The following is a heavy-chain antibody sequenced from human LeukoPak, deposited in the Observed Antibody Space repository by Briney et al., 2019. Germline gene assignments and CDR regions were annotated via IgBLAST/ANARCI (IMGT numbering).Heavy chain of an antibody. CDR2: INHSGST. CDR1: GGSFSGYY. Sequence: PSETLSLTCAVYGGSFSGYYWSWIRQPPGKGLEWIGEINHSGSTNYNPSLKSRVTISVDTSENQFSLKLSSVTAADTAVYYCARGWVIVAWGQGTLVTVSS. CDR3: ARGWVIVA. J-gene: IGHJ5*02. D-gene: IGHD3-22*01. V-gene: IGHV4-34*01.